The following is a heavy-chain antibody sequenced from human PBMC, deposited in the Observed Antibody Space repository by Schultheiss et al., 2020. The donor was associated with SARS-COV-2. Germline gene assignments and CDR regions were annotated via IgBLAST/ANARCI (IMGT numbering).Heavy chain of an antibody. CDR1: GFTFSNAW. V-gene: IGHV3-21*01. D-gene: IGHD2-21*02. CDR3: ARDSTYCSGDCSFDY. Sequence: GGSLRLSCAASGFTFSNAWMSWVRQAPGKGLEWVSSISRSTTYIHYTDSLKGRFTISRDNAKNTLYLQMNSLRAEDTAIYYCARDSTYCSGDCSFDYWGQGTLVTVSS. J-gene: IGHJ4*02. CDR2: ISRSTTYI.